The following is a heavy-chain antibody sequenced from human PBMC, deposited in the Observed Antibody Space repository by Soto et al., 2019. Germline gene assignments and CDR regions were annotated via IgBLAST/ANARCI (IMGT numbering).Heavy chain of an antibody. CDR3: ARSHSAYHYHAMDA. CDR1: RYIFTGYY. CDR2: INPNSGDT. V-gene: IGHV1-2*02. Sequence: ATVKVSCKTSRYIFTGYYMHWVRQAPGQGLEWMGWINPNSGDTNYAQRFKGRVSMTSDTSINTAYLELSRLRPGDTAVFFCARSHSAYHYHAMDAWGQGTTVTDSS. J-gene: IGHJ6*02.